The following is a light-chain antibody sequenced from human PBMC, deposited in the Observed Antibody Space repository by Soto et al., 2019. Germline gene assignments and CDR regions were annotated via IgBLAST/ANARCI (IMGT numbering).Light chain of an antibody. Sequence: EIVLTQSPGTLSLSPGESGILSCRTSQTVNSPYLAWYQQKPGQAPRLLISGASTRATGIPDRFSGSGSGTEFTLTISRLESEDFAVYYCHQHETSPPTLGPGTKVDIK. CDR3: HQHETSPPT. J-gene: IGKJ3*01. CDR1: QTVNSPY. CDR2: GAS. V-gene: IGKV3-20*01.